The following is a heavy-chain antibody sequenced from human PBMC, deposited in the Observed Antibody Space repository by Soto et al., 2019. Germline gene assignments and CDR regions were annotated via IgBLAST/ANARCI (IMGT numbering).Heavy chain of an antibody. Sequence: QVQLQESGPGLVQPSQTLSLTCTVSGGSISSGGYYWSWIRQHPGTGLGWIGHISYSGSTYYNTSLKSRVTMKVYTSRNHFSLIVNSVNAADTAVYYCARGVHNWGQGTMVTVSS. CDR2: ISYSGST. CDR1: GGSISSGGYY. J-gene: IGHJ4*01. CDR3: ARGVHN. V-gene: IGHV4-31*03.